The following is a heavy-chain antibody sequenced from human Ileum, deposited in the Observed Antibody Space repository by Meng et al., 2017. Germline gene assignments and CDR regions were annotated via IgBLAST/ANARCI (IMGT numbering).Heavy chain of an antibody. Sequence: QVQLQESGPGLVKPSQTLSLTCPVSGCSISSGDYYLSWIRQPPGKGLEWIGYIYYSGSTYYNPSLKSRVTISVDTSKNQFSLKLSSVTAADTAVYYCARENTIFGVVWGSWFDPWGQGTLVTVSS. CDR2: IYYSGST. J-gene: IGHJ5*02. CDR3: ARENTIFGVVWGSWFDP. D-gene: IGHD3-3*01. V-gene: IGHV4-30-4*01. CDR1: GCSISSGDYY.